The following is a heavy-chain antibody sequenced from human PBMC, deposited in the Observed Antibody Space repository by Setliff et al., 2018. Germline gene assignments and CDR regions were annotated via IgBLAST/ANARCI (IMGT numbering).Heavy chain of an antibody. D-gene: IGHD6-19*01. CDR2: TWYDGTTK. CDR3: AKDVGLGSGWSYFDY. V-gene: IGHV3-33*06. CDR1: GFTFSRNG. J-gene: IGHJ4*02. Sequence: GGSLRLSCAASGFTFSRNGMHWVRQAPGKGLEWVAGTWYDGTTKYYADSVKGRFTISRDNSRNTLYLQMDSLRADDTAVSFCAKDVGLGSGWSYFDYWGQGALVTVSS.